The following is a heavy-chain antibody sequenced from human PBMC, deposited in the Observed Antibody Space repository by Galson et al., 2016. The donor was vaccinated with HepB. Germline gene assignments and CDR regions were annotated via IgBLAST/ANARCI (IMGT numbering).Heavy chain of an antibody. V-gene: IGHV3-49*04. CDR3: TRQSYDYVWGSYGVMDV. CDR1: GFTFSNFA. J-gene: IGHJ6*02. CDR2: IRARSYGGTT. Sequence: SLRLSCAASGFTFSNFAVNWVRQAPGKGPQWVGFIRARSYGGTTQYAASVKGRFTISRDDSKSTAYLQMDSLKTEDTAGYYCTRQSYDYVWGSYGVMDVWGLGTTVTVSS. D-gene: IGHD3-16*01.